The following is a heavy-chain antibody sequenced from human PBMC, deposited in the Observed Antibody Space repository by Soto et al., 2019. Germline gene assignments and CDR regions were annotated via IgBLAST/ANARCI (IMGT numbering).Heavy chain of an antibody. V-gene: IGHV1-58*02. CDR3: DAGRRDSNNKMYYFDY. J-gene: IGHJ4*02. Sequence: GHSVKVSCKASGFTFTSSAMQWVRQARGQRLEWIGWIVVGSGNTNYAQKFQERVTITRDMSTSTAYMELSSLRSEDTAVYYCDAGRRDSNNKMYYFDYWGQGALVTVSS. D-gene: IGHD4-4*01. CDR1: GFTFTSSA. CDR2: IVVGSGNT.